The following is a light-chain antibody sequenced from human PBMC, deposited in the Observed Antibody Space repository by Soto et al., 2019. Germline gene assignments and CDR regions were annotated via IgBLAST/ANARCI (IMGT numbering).Light chain of an antibody. CDR3: QSYDSNSVV. J-gene: IGLJ2*01. CDR2: EDT. CDR1: SGSIASNY. V-gene: IGLV6-57*02. Sequence: NFMLTQPHSVSESPGKTVTISCTGSSGSIASNYVQWYQQRPGSASTTVIYEDTQRPSGVPDRFSGSIDSSSNSASLTISGLKTEDEAAYYCQSYDSNSVVFGGGTKLTVL.